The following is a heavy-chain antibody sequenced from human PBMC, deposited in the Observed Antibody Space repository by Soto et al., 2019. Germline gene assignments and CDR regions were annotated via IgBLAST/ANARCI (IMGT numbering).Heavy chain of an antibody. CDR2: ISGSGGST. CDR3: AKSRRPDILTGYLDY. V-gene: IGHV3-23*01. CDR1: GFTFSSYA. D-gene: IGHD3-9*01. Sequence: GGSLRLSCAASGFTFSSYAMSWVRQAPGKGLEWVSAISGSGGSTYYADSVKGRFTISRDNSKNTLYLQMNSLRAEDTAVYYCAKSRRPDILTGYLDYWGQGTLVTVSS. J-gene: IGHJ4*02.